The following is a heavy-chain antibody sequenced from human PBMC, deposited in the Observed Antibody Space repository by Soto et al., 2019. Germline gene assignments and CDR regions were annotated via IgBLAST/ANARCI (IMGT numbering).Heavy chain of an antibody. Sequence: ASVKVSCKVSGYTLTELSMHWVRQAPGKGLEWMGGFDPEDGETIYAQKFQGRVTTTEDTSTDTAYMELSSLRSEDTAVYYCATVDRITMIVVDPYYFDYWGQGTLVTVSS. CDR3: ATVDRITMIVVDPYYFDY. CDR2: FDPEDGET. V-gene: IGHV1-24*01. CDR1: GYTLTELS. J-gene: IGHJ4*02. D-gene: IGHD3-22*01.